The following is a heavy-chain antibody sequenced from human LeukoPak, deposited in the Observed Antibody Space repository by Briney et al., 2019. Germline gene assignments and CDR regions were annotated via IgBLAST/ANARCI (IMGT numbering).Heavy chain of an antibody. CDR3: AREVVAAPGTVDY. J-gene: IGHJ4*02. CDR1: GDSSSGFH. D-gene: IGHD6-13*01. CDR2: IYYSGST. V-gene: IGHV4-59*01. Sequence: PSETLSLTCTVSGDSSSGFHWSWIRQPPGKGLEWIGYIYYSGSTNYKPSLKSRVTISVDTSKNQFSLKLTSVTAADTAVYYCAREVVAAPGTVDYWGQGTLVTVSS.